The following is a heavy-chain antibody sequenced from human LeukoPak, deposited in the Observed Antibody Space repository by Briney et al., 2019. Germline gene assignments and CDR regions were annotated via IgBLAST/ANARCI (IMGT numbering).Heavy chain of an antibody. CDR1: GRTFNSYA. CDR3: ASGSLGDCYGVGDHYQYMDV. J-gene: IGHJ6*03. CDR2: IMPLFGTA. V-gene: IGHV1-69*05. D-gene: IGHD2-21*01. Sequence: SVKVSCKASGRTFNSYAISWVRHAPGQGLEWMGGIMPLFGTANYAQEFQGRVTFTTDESASTAYMEVSSLRSEDTAVYYCASGSLGDCYGVGDHYQYMDVWGKGTTVTVSS.